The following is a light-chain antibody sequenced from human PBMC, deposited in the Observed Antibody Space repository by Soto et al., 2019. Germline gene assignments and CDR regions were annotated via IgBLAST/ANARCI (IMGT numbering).Light chain of an antibody. CDR3: QQYGSSGT. V-gene: IGKV3-20*01. CDR2: ETS. J-gene: IGKJ1*01. Sequence: PGESATLSCMASQSVSAGYFAWYQQKPGQAPRLIIYETSSRMTGIPDRFSGSGSGTDFTLTISRLEPEDFAVYYCQQYGSSGTFGQGTKVDIK. CDR1: QSVSAGY.